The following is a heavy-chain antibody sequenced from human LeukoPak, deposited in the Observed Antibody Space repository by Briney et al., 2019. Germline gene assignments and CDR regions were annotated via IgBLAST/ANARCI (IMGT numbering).Heavy chain of an antibody. CDR1: AYTFTNYY. CDR3: ARSWSSGYYFEF. CDR2: INPSGGST. Sequence: GASVKVSCRASAYTFTNYYMHWVRQAPGQGLEWMGRINPSGGSTSYAQRFQGRVNMTRDTSTSTVYMEVTSLRSEDTAVYYCARSWSSGYYFEFWGQGTLVTVSS. D-gene: IGHD3-22*01. V-gene: IGHV1-46*01. J-gene: IGHJ4*02.